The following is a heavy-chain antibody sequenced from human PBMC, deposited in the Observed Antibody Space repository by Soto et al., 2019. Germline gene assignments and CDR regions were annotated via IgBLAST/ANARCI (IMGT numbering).Heavy chain of an antibody. J-gene: IGHJ6*02. D-gene: IGHD6-13*01. CDR3: GRGPSPRAPAGGTPYYYAMDV. V-gene: IGHV1-8*02. CDR2: MNPINGAT. Sequence: ASVKVSCKASGYDFTAYDINWVRQASGQGLEWMGWMNPINGATGSARRFQGRVSMTRNTATGTAYLELTSLRSDDSAVYYCGRGPSPRAPAGGTPYYYAMDVWGQGTTVTSP. CDR1: GYDFTAYD.